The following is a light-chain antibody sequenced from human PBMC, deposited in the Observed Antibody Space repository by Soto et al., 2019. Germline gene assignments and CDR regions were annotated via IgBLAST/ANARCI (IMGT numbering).Light chain of an antibody. CDR1: QGISW. CDR2: AAS. J-gene: IGKJ4*01. V-gene: IGKV1-12*01. CDR3: QQSNTFTLT. Sequence: DIQMTQSPSSVSASVGNIFTITCRASQGISWLAWYQKKKGKPPKLLIYAASSLQSGVSSRLSGSGYGTDLTITISSMQNEDLETYYCQQSNTFTLTFGGGTKVDIK.